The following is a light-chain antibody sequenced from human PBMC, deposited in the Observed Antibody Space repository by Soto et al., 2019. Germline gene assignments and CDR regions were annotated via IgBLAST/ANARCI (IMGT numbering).Light chain of an antibody. Sequence: QSVLTQPTSLSGAPGQRVTISCTGSSSNIGAGYDVHWYQQLPGTAPKLLIYGNSNRPSGVPDRFSGSKSGTSASLAITGLQAEDEADYYCQSYDSSLSGHVVFGGGTELTVL. CDR2: GNS. J-gene: IGLJ2*01. V-gene: IGLV1-40*01. CDR3: QSYDSSLSGHVV. CDR1: SSNIGAGYD.